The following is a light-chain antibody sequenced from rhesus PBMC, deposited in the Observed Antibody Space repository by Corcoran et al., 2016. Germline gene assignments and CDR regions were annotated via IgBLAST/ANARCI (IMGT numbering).Light chain of an antibody. Sequence: DIQMTQSPSSLSASVGDRVTITCRASQGISSYLAWYQQKPGKAPKPLIYYTSNLESGVPSRFSGSGSGTEFTLTISSLQPEDVATYYCQHGYGTPPYSFGQGTKVELK. CDR3: QHGYGTPPYS. CDR1: QGISSY. V-gene: IGKV1-37*01. CDR2: YTS. J-gene: IGKJ2*01.